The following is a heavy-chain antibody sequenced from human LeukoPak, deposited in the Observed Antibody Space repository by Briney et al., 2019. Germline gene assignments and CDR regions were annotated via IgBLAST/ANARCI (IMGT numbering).Heavy chain of an antibody. CDR1: GFIFSQYS. CDR2: IRSSSET. V-gene: IGHV3-48*01. CDR3: ARGAGNSGYGCDL. J-gene: IGHJ5*02. Sequence: GGSLRLSCAASGFIFSQYSMNWVRQAPGKGLEWVSHIRSSSETFYADSVKGRFTISRDNARNSLYLQMNNLRGEDTAIYYCARGAGNSGYGCDLWGQGTLVTVSS. D-gene: IGHD5-12*01.